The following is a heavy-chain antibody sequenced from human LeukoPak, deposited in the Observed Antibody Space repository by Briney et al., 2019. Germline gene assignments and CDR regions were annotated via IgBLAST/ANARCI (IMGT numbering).Heavy chain of an antibody. J-gene: IGHJ4*02. CDR3: AGCAGNSCYFDY. CDR1: GFSFISYW. CDR2: IKHDGSAK. D-gene: IGHD1-1*01. Sequence: GGSLRLSCAASGFSFISYWMSWVRQAPGKGLEWVANIKHDGSAKNYVDSVKGRFTISRDNAKNSLYLQLNSLRAEDTGVYYCAGCAGNSCYFDYWGQGTLVIVSS. V-gene: IGHV3-7*01.